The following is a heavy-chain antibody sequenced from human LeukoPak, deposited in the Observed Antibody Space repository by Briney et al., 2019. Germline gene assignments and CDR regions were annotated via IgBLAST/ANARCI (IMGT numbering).Heavy chain of an antibody. CDR1: GGSISSSNW. CDR3: AKKKGSRGGFDY. CDR2: IYHSGST. Sequence: SGTLSLTCAVSGGSISSSNWWSWVRQPPGKGLEWIGEIYHSGSTNYNPSLKSRVTISVDKSKNQFSLKLSPVTAADTAVYYCAKKKGSRGGFDYWGQGTLVTVSS. D-gene: IGHD6-13*01. J-gene: IGHJ4*02. V-gene: IGHV4-4*02.